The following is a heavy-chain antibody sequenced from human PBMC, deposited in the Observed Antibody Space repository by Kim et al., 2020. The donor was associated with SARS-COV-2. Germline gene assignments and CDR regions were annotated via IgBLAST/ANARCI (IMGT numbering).Heavy chain of an antibody. CDR3: AKSYSTAWFSLDF. V-gene: IGHV4-59*01. Sequence: SETLPLTCTVSDAYISSYYWSWIRQSPGKGLEWIGYIFYSGSTRYNPSLKSRVTISEDPSKRQFSLRLTSLTPADTAIYYCAKSYSTAWFSLDFWGPGIL. J-gene: IGHJ4*02. D-gene: IGHD1-26*01. CDR2: IFYSGST. CDR1: DAYISSYY.